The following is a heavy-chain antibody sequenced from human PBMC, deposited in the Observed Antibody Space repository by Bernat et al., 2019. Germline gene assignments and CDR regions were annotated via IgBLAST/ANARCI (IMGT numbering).Heavy chain of an antibody. CDR2: ISGSGGST. V-gene: IGHV3-23*01. D-gene: IGHD2-2*02. J-gene: IGHJ3*02. CDR1: GFTFSSYA. CDR3: AKDRMGCSSTSCYMTDAFDI. Sequence: EVQLLESGGGLVQPGGSLRLSCAASGFTFSSYAMSWVRQAPGKGLEWVSAISGSGGSTYYADSVKGRFTISRDKSKNTLYLKMNSLRAEDTAVYYCAKDRMGCSSTSCYMTDAFDIWGQGTMVTVSS.